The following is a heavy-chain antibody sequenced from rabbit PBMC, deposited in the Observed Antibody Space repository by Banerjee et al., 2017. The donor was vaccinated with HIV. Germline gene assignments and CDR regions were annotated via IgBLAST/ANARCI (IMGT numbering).Heavy chain of an antibody. CDR1: GFSFSSNYY. D-gene: IGHD8-1*01. V-gene: IGHV1S40*01. Sequence: QSLEESGGDLVKPGASLTLTCTASGFSFSSNYYMCWVRQAPGKGLEWIACIYTGDGGAAYASWAKGRFTISKTSSTTVTLQMTSLTGADTATYFCARDLGTYYSDINLWGPGTLVTVS. CDR3: ARDLGTYYSDINL. CDR2: IYTGDGGA. J-gene: IGHJ6*01.